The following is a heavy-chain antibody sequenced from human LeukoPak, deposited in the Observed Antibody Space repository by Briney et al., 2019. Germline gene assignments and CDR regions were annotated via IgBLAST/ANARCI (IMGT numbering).Heavy chain of an antibody. Sequence: GASVKVSCKASGYTFTSYYMHWVRQAPGQGLEWMGWMNPNSGNTGYAQKFQGRVTMTRNTSTSTAYMELSSLRSEDTAVYYCARGRGQSSSWYNYGAFDIWGQGTMVTVSS. CDR3: ARGRGQSSSWYNYGAFDI. CDR2: MNPNSGNT. J-gene: IGHJ3*02. V-gene: IGHV1-8*02. D-gene: IGHD6-13*01. CDR1: GYTFTSYY.